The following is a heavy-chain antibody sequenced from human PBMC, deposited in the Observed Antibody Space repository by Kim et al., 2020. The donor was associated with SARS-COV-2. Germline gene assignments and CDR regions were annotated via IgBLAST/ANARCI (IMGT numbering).Heavy chain of an antibody. CDR1: GGSISSYY. J-gene: IGHJ4*02. V-gene: IGHV4-59*01. D-gene: IGHD4-17*01. CDR2: IYYSGST. CDR3: ARGREDYGGNSDY. Sequence: SETLSLTCTVSGGSISSYYWSWIRQPPGKGLEWIGYIYYSGSTNYNPSLKSRVTISVDTYKNQSSLKLSSVPAADTAVYYCARGREDYGGNSDYWGQGTLVTVSS.